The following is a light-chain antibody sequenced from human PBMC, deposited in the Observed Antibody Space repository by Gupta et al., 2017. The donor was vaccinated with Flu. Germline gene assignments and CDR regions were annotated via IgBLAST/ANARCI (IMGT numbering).Light chain of an antibody. V-gene: IGKV3-20*01. Sequence: DIVLTQSPGTLSLSPGESATLSCRASQSVTSKLVWYQQKSGQAPRLLIYKASTRATGIPDRFSASGSGTDFTLTISRLEPEDFAAYYCQQYDFPPRTFGQGTKLEIK. CDR2: KAS. CDR3: QQYDFPPRT. J-gene: IGKJ2*02. CDR1: QSVTSK.